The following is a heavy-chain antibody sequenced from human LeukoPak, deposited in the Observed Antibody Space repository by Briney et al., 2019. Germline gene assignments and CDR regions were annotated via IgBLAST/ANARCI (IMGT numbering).Heavy chain of an antibody. CDR2: IIPIFGTA. CDR1: GGTFSSYA. Sequence: ASVKVSCKASGGTFSSYAISWVRQAPGQGLEWMGGIIPIFGTANYAQKFQGRVTMTTDTSTSTAYMELRSLRSDDTAVYYCARDGAMVRGVIIKRGFDYWGQGTLVTVSS. V-gene: IGHV1-69*05. J-gene: IGHJ4*02. CDR3: ARDGAMVRGVIIKRGFDY. D-gene: IGHD3-10*01.